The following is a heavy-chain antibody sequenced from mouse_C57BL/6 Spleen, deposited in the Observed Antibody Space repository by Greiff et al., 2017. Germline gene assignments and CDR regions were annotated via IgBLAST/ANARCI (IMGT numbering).Heavy chain of an antibody. J-gene: IGHJ2*01. CDR3: ARGGLRRRGYFDY. D-gene: IGHD2-2*01. Sequence: VQLQQSGPELVQPGASVKISCKASGYSFTDYTMNWVKQSNGKSLEWIGVINPNYGTTSYNQKFKGKATLTVDKSSSTAYMQLNSLTSEDSAVYYCARGGLRRRGYFDYWGQGTTLTVSS. CDR1: GYSFTDYT. CDR2: INPNYGTT. V-gene: IGHV1-39*01.